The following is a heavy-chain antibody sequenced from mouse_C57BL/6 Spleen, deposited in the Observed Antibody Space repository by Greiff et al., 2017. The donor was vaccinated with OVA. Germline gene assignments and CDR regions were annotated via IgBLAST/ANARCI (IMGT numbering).Heavy chain of an antibody. D-gene: IGHD1-1*01. CDR1: GYTFTDYY. V-gene: IGHV1-77*01. J-gene: IGHJ2*01. Sequence: QVQLQQSGAELVKPGASVKISCKASGYTFTDYYINWVKQRPGQGLEWIGKIGPGSGSTYYNEKFKGKATLTADKSSSTAYMQLSSLTSEDSAVYFCAREERNFFGYGSSPFDYWGQGTTLTVSS. CDR2: IGPGSGST. CDR3: AREERNFFGYGSSPFDY.